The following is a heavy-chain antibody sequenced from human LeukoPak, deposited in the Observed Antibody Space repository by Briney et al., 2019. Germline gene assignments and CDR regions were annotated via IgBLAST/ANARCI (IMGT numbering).Heavy chain of an antibody. CDR2: IYHSGST. V-gene: IGHV4-4*02. D-gene: IGHD3-9*01. CDR1: GGSISSSNW. CDR3: AREGSDILRYFDWPS. J-gene: IGHJ5*02. Sequence: SGTLSLTCAVSGGSISSSNWWSWVRQPPGKGLEWIGEIYHSGSTNYNPSLKSRVTISVDTSKNQFSLKLSSVTAADTAVYYCAREGSDILRYFDWPSWGQGTLVTVSS.